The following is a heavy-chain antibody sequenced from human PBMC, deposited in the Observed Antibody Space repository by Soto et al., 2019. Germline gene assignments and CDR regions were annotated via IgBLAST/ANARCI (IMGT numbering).Heavy chain of an antibody. CDR3: ARGPSAAAPLSDWYFDL. J-gene: IGHJ2*01. CDR1: GFTFSSYS. V-gene: IGHV3-48*02. Sequence: HPGGSLRLSCTASGFTFSSYSMNWVRQAPGKGLEWVSYISSGSYNMYYADSVKGRFTISRDNAKDSLYLQMSSLRDDDSAVYYCARGPSAAAPLSDWYFDLWGRGTLVTVSS. D-gene: IGHD2-2*01. CDR2: ISSGSYNM.